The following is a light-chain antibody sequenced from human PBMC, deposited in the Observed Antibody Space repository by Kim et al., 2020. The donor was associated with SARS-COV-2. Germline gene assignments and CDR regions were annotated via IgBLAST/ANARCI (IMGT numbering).Light chain of an antibody. CDR3: SSYTNTMTPVV. J-gene: IGLJ2*01. CDR1: SSDVGGFNF. Sequence: QSLTITCTGTSSDVGGFNFVSWYQQHPASTPKLIIYDVTKRPSGVSNRFSGAKSGNTASLTISGLQPNDEAYYYCSSYTNTMTPVVFGGGTQLTVL. CDR2: DVT. V-gene: IGLV2-14*03.